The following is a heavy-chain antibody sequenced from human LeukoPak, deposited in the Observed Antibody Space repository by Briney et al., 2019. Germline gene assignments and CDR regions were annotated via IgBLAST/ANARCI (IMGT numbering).Heavy chain of an antibody. D-gene: IGHD3-16*01. CDR2: IYYSGST. CDR1: GGSISSYY. Sequence: SETLSLTCTVSGGSISSYYWSWIRQPPGKGLEWIGYIYYSGSTNYNPSLKSRVTISVDRTKNQFSLKLRSVTAADTAVYYCAGTLPETIYDYVWGSLDYWGQGTLVTVSS. V-gene: IGHV4-59*08. J-gene: IGHJ4*02. CDR3: AGTLPETIYDYVWGSLDY.